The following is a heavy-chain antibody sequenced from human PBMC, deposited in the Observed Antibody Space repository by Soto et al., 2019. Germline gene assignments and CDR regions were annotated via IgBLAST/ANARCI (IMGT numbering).Heavy chain of an antibody. CDR1: GGSISSSSYY. Sequence: QLQLQESGPGLVKPSETLSLTCTVSGGSISSSSYYWGWIRQPPGKGLEWVGSIHYSGSTYYNPSIKSRVTRAADTSKNQFSRKLSSVTAADTAVYYCARLYRHVYTAMVTPIDYWGQGTLVTVS. J-gene: IGHJ4*02. D-gene: IGHD5-18*01. CDR3: ARLYRHVYTAMVTPIDY. V-gene: IGHV4-39*01. CDR2: IHYSGST.